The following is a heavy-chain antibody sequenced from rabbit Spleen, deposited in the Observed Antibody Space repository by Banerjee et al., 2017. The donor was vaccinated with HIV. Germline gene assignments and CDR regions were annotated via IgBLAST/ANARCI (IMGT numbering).Heavy chain of an antibody. CDR2: IYTATDST. V-gene: IGHV1S45*01. D-gene: IGHD1-1*01. J-gene: IGHJ4*01. CDR1: GVSLNDKDV. Sequence: QEQLEESGGGLVKPEGSLTLTCKASGVSLNDKDVMCWVRQAPGKGLEWIACIYTATDSTWYASWAKGRFTISKTSSTTVSLQVTSLTAADTATYFCTRDDGSGHYIDGYFNLWGQGTLVTVS. CDR3: TRDDGSGHYIDGYFNL.